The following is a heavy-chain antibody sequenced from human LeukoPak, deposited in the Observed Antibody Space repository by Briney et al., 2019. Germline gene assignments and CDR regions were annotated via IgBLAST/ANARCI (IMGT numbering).Heavy chain of an antibody. D-gene: IGHD2-2*01. V-gene: IGHV3-23*01. CDR3: AREGHAMTDAFDI. Sequence: GGSLRLSCAASGFTFSSYAMSWVRQAPGKGLEWVSAISGSGGSTYYADSVKGRFTISRDNSKNTLYLQINSLRAEDTAVYYCAREGHAMTDAFDIWGQGTMVTVSS. CDR1: GFTFSSYA. CDR2: ISGSGGST. J-gene: IGHJ3*02.